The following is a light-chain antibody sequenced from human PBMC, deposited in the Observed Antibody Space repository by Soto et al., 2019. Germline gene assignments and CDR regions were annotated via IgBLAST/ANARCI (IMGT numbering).Light chain of an antibody. V-gene: IGKV3D-15*01. CDR3: QQYNKWPLT. CDR2: GAS. CDR1: QSVSSSY. J-gene: IGKJ4*01. Sequence: EIVLTQSPGTLSLSPGERATLSCRASQSVSSSYLAWYQQKPGQAPRLLIYGASTRATGIPARFSGSGSGTEFTLTISSLQSDDFAAYYCQQYNKWPLTLGGGTKVDIK.